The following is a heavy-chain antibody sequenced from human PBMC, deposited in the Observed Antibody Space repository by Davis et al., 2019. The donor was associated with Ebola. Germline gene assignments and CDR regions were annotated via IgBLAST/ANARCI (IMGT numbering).Heavy chain of an antibody. J-gene: IGHJ4*02. V-gene: IGHV3-21*01. D-gene: IGHD2-21*02. CDR2: LGPGGNYI. Sequence: PGGSLRLSCEASGFIFRNYGMYWVRQAPGKGLEWVSFLGPGGNYIHYADSAHGRFTISRDIANNLVYLQMTSLRAEDTAVYYCGSKPKGDLCKGGDCYYVYGGQGTMVTVSS. CDR3: GSKPKGDLCKGGDCYYVY. CDR1: GFIFRNYG.